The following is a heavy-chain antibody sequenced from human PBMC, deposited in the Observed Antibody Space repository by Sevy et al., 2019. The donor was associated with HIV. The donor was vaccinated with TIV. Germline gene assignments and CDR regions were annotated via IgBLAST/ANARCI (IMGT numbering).Heavy chain of an antibody. J-gene: IGHJ4*02. CDR3: AREGVGGYSYSLDY. CDR1: GFSFSSYA. Sequence: GGSLRLSCAASGFSFSSYALHWVRQAPGKGLEYVSAISSNGGSTYCADSVKGRFTISRDNSKNTLYLQMGSLRAEDMAVYYWAREGVGGYSYSLDYWGQGTLVTVSS. D-gene: IGHD5-18*01. V-gene: IGHV3-64*02. CDR2: ISSNGGST.